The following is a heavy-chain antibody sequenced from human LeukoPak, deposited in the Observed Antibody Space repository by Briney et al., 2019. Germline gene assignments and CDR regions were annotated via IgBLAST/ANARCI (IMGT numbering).Heavy chain of an antibody. J-gene: IGHJ4*02. Sequence: GGSLRLSCAASGFTFSSYAMNWVRQAPGKGLEWVAVISYDGSNKFYADSVRGRFTISRDNSKNTLFLQMNSLRPEDTAVYYCARGTDYDILADYFDYWGQGTLVTVSS. CDR1: GFTFSSYA. CDR3: ARGTDYDILADYFDY. D-gene: IGHD3-9*01. CDR2: ISYDGSNK. V-gene: IGHV3-30*04.